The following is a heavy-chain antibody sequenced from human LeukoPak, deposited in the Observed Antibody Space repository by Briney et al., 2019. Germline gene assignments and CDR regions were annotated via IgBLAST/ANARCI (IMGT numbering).Heavy chain of an antibody. CDR3: VRAIDRYCSSTSCSQYYFDY. D-gene: IGHD2-2*01. J-gene: IGHJ4*02. Sequence: PGGSLRLSCAASGFTFSSYSMNWVRQAPGKGLEWVSYISSSSSTIYYADSVKGRFTISRDNAKNSLYLQMNSLRDEDTAVYYCVRAIDRYCSSTSCSQYYFDYWGQGTLVT. CDR2: ISSSSSTI. CDR1: GFTFSSYS. V-gene: IGHV3-48*02.